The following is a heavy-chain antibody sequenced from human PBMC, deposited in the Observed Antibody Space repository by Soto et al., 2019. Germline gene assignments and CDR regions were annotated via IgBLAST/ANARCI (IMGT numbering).Heavy chain of an antibody. CDR2: IYYSGST. J-gene: IGHJ6*02. CDR1: HGSISRSSYH. D-gene: IGHD3-3*01. V-gene: IGHV4-39*01. CDR3: ARVRGGYTFWSGYLRGYGMDV. Sequence: PSETLSLTCSVSHGSISRSSYHWGWICLPPEEGLEWIGSIYYSGSTFYNPSLKSRVTISVDTSKNQFSLKLSSVTAADTAVYYCARVRGGYTFWSGYLRGYGMDVRGQGTTVTVS.